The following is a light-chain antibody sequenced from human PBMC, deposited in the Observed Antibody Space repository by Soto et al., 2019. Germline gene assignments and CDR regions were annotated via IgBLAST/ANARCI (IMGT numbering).Light chain of an antibody. CDR2: GNS. J-gene: IGLJ2*01. CDR1: SSNIGAGYD. CDR3: QSYESSLSGVV. Sequence: QSVLTQPPSVSGAPGQRVTISCTGSSSNIGAGYDVHWYQQLPGTAPKLLIYGNSNRPSGVPDRFSGSKSGTSASLAITGLQAEEEADYYCQSYESSLSGVVFGGGTKLTAL. V-gene: IGLV1-40*01.